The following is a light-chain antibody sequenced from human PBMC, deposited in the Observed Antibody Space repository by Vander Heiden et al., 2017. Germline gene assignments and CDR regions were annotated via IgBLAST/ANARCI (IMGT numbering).Light chain of an antibody. J-gene: IGKJ4*01. V-gene: IGKV1-5*03. CDR3: QQYETVPLT. CDR1: QSVNNW. Sequence: DIAMTQSPSTLAASLGDSVTLTCRANQSVNNWLAWYQQKAGKAPKLLMYRASNLESGVPSRFRGSGSGTEFTLTISSLQPDDFATYYCQQYETVPLTFGGGTKVDIK. CDR2: RAS.